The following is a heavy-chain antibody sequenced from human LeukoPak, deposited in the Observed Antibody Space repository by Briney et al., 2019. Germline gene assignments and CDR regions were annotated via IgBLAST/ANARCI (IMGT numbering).Heavy chain of an antibody. CDR2: IYYSGST. CDR1: GGSISSYY. D-gene: IGHD3-3*01. J-gene: IGHJ4*02. V-gene: IGHV4-59*01. Sequence: PSETLFLTCTVSGGSISSYYWSWIRQPPGKGLEWIGYIYYSGSTNYNPSLKSRVTISVDTSKNQFSLKLSSVTAADTAVYYCARDLEADYDFWSGYYPRGYFDYWGQGTLVTVSS. CDR3: ARDLEADYDFWSGYYPRGYFDY.